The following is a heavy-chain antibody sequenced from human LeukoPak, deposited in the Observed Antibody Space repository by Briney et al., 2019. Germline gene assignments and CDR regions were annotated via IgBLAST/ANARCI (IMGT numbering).Heavy chain of an antibody. CDR2: IYYSGST. CDR1: GGSISSYY. CDR3: ARAPYYYDATKPRAFDV. J-gene: IGHJ3*01. D-gene: IGHD3-22*01. V-gene: IGHV4-59*01. Sequence: SETLSLTCTVSGGSISSYYWSWIRQPPGKGLEWIGYIYYSGSTNYNPSLKSRVTISVDTSKNQFSLKLSSVTAADTAVYYCARAPYYYDATKPRAFDVWGQGTMVTVSS.